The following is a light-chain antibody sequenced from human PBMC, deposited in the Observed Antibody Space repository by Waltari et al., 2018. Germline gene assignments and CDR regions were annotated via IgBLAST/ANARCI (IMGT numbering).Light chain of an antibody. CDR2: FTS. CDR1: QIIDNF. CDR3: QQSYTVPT. Sequence: DIRMTQSPSSLSASVGDRVTITCRTGQIIDNFLNWYQQKPGKAPKLLIYFTSNLQSGVPSRFSGDGSGTTFTLTITSLQPEDFATYYCQQSYTVPTFGQVTRLEIK. V-gene: IGKV1-39*01. J-gene: IGKJ5*01.